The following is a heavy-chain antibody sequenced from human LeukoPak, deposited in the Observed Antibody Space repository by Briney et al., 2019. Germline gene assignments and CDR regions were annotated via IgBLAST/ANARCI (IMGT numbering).Heavy chain of an antibody. Sequence: PGGSLRLSCAASGFTFSSYAMSWVRHAPGKGLESVSVMYNTGSTYYADSVKGRFSISRDNSKNTLDLQMNSLRAEDTAVYYCASPKYTSGPFNYWGQGTLVIVSS. CDR2: MYNTGST. V-gene: IGHV3-23*05. J-gene: IGHJ4*02. D-gene: IGHD6-19*01. CDR1: GFTFSSYA. CDR3: ASPKYTSGPFNY.